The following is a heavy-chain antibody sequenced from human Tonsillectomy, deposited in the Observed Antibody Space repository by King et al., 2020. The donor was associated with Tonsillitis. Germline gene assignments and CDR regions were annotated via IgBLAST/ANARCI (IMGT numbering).Heavy chain of an antibody. J-gene: IGHJ4*02. CDR2: IRSKAYGGTT. D-gene: IGHD3-3*01. CDR3: TRADFWSGYSAYFDY. V-gene: IGHV3-49*05. Sequence: VQLVQSGGGLVKPGRSLRLSCTASGFTFGDYAMSWFRQAPGKGLEWVGFIRSKAYGGTTEYAASVKGRFTISRDDSKSIAYLQMNSLKTEDTAVYYCTRADFWSGYSAYFDYWGQGTLVTVSS. CDR1: GFTFGDYA.